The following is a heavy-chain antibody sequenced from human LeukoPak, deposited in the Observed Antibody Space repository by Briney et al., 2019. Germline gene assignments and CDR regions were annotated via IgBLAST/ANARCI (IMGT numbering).Heavy chain of an antibody. D-gene: IGHD4-23*01. Sequence: GESLKISCKGSGYSFTSYWIGWVRQMPGKGLEWMGIIYPGDSDTRYSPSFQGQVTISADKSISTAYLQWSSLKASDTAMYYCARTWVGTPLYYYYGMDVWGQGTTVTVSS. CDR3: ARTWVGTPLYYYYGMDV. V-gene: IGHV5-51*01. J-gene: IGHJ6*02. CDR2: IYPGDSDT. CDR1: GYSFTSYW.